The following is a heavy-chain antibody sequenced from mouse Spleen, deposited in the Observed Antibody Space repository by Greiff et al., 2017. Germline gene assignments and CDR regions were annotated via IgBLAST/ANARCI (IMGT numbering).Heavy chain of an antibody. CDR1: GYTFTSYG. J-gene: IGHJ3*01. D-gene: IGHD1-1*01. V-gene: IGHV1-81*01. CDR2: IYPRSGNT. Sequence: VQLQQSGAELARPGASVTLSCKASGYTFTSYGISWVKQRTGQGLEWIGEIYPRSGNTYYNEKFKGKATLTADKSSSTAYMELRSLTSEDSAVYFCARSSSYRFAYWGQGTLVTVSA. CDR3: ARSSSYRFAY.